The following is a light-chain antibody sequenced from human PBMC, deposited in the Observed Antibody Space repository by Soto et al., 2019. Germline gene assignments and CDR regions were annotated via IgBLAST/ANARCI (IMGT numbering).Light chain of an antibody. CDR2: EVS. Sequence: QSALTQPASVSGSPGQSITISCTGTSSEVGGYNYVSWYQQHPGKAPKLMIYEVSNRPSGVSNRFSGSKSDNTASLTISGLQAEDEADYYCSSYTSSSTLYVFGTGTKLTVL. CDR3: SSYTSSSTLYV. CDR1: SSEVGGYNY. J-gene: IGLJ1*01. V-gene: IGLV2-14*01.